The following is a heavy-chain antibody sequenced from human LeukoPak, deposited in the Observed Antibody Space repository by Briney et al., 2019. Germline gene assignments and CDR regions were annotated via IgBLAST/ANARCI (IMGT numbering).Heavy chain of an antibody. CDR3: AKDTEYDFWSGYYTPAFDY. V-gene: IGHV3-33*06. CDR2: IWYDGSNK. Sequence: GGSLRLSCAASGFTFSSYGMHWVRQAPGKGLEWVAVIWYDGSNKYYADSVKGRFTISRDNSKNTLYLQMNSLRAEDTAVYYCAKDTEYDFWSGYYTPAFDYCGQGTLVTVSS. J-gene: IGHJ4*02. CDR1: GFTFSSYG. D-gene: IGHD3-3*01.